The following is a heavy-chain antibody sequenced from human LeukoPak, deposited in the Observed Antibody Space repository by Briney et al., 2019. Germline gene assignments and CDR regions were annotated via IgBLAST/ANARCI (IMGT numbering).Heavy chain of an antibody. CDR1: GFSFNTYD. J-gene: IGHJ6*02. D-gene: IGHD6-6*01. CDR3: TREWRGIASHYHGMDV. Sequence: GGSLRLSCVASGFSFNTYDMYWVRQAAGGGLEWVSALGTNGDSYYLDSVKGRFTISREDGKNSLYLQMNSLRVEDTAVYYCTREWRGIASHYHGMDVWGQGTTVTVSS. CDR2: LGTNGDS. V-gene: IGHV3-13*01.